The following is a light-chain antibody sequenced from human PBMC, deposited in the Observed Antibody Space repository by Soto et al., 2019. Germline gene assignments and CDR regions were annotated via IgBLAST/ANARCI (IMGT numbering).Light chain of an antibody. CDR3: HQYNNYSPWT. J-gene: IGKJ1*01. CDR2: DVS. Sequence: DIQMTQSPSTLSASVGDRVTITCRASQSISNWLAWYQQKPGKAPKLLIYDVSSLETGVPSRFSGSGSATEFTLTINSLQPDDFATYYCHQYNNYSPWTFGQGTKVAIK. V-gene: IGKV1-5*01. CDR1: QSISNW.